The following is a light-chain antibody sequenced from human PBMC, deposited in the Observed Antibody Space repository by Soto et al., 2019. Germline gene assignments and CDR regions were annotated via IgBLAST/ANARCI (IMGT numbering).Light chain of an antibody. Sequence: QSVLTQPPSVSGAPGQRVTISCTGSSSNIGTNWPVHWYQQFPGIAPKLLIYDNNNRPSGVPDRFSGSKSGTSASLAITGIQAEDEADYYCQSYDNSLSAWVFGGGTKLTVL. CDR1: SSNIGTNWP. J-gene: IGLJ3*02. V-gene: IGLV1-40*01. CDR2: DNN. CDR3: QSYDNSLSAWV.